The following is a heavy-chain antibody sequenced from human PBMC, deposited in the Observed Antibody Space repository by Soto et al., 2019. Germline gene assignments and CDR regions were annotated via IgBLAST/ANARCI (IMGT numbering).Heavy chain of an antibody. V-gene: IGHV3-30*18. D-gene: IGHD3-22*01. J-gene: IGHJ6*02. Sequence: GGSLRLSCAASGFSLSNNGMHWVRQAPGKGLEWVAVISYDGNNKYYADSVKGRFTISRDNSKNTVYLEMNNLRAEDTAMYYCAKGGSGNYLTYYYYYGMDVWGQGTTVTVAS. CDR3: AKGGSGNYLTYYYYYGMDV. CDR2: ISYDGNNK. CDR1: GFSLSNNG.